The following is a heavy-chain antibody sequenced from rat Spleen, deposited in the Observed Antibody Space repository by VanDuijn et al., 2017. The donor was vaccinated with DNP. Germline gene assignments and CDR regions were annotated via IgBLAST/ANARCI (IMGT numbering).Heavy chain of an antibody. CDR1: GFTFNNYW. J-gene: IGHJ4*01. D-gene: IGHD1-4*01. CDR3: ARAGSRYAMDA. V-gene: IGHV5-31*01. Sequence: EVQLVETGGGLVQPGRSLKLSCVASGFTFNNYWMTWIRQVPGKGLEWVASITSSGDNTYSPDSVKGRFTISRENAKKTLYLEMNSLRSEDTATYYCARAGSRYAMDAWGQGTSVTVSA. CDR2: ITSSGDNT.